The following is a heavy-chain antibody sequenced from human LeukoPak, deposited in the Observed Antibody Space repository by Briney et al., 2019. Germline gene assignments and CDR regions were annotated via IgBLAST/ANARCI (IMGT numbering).Heavy chain of an antibody. D-gene: IGHD3-9*01. CDR2: SYHSGST. CDR3: ARVLYYDVLTGYYINGWSDP. V-gene: IGHV4-38-2*02. CDR1: AYSISSGYF. Sequence: KASETLSLTCTAPAYSISSGYFWCWIRQPPGKGLECIASSYHSGSTFYNPSLKSRVTISVDTSKNQFSLKLTSVTAADTAVYYCARVLYYDVLTGYYINGWSDPWGQGTLVTVSS. J-gene: IGHJ5*02.